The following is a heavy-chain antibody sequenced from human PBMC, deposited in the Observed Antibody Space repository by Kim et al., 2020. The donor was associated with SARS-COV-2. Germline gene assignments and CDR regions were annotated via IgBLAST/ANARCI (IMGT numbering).Heavy chain of an antibody. V-gene: IGHV3-66*01. CDR3: ARDRSLYDILTGYYNYYFDY. Sequence: RLAIARDHSKNTLYLQMNSLRAEDTAVYYCARDRSLYDILTGYYNYYFDYWGQGTLVTVSS. J-gene: IGHJ4*02. D-gene: IGHD3-9*01.